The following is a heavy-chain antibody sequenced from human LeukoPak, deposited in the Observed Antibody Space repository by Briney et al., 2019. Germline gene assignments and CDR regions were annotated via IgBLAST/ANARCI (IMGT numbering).Heavy chain of an antibody. Sequence: ASVKVSCKASGGTFSSYAISWVRQAPGQGLEWMGWISAYNGYTNYAQKLQGRVTMITDTSTSTAYMELRSLRSDDTAVYYCARGRRRLQPFDIWGQGTMVTVSS. CDR2: ISAYNGYT. J-gene: IGHJ3*02. V-gene: IGHV1-18*01. CDR3: ARGRRRLQPFDI. D-gene: IGHD5-12*01. CDR1: GGTFSSYA.